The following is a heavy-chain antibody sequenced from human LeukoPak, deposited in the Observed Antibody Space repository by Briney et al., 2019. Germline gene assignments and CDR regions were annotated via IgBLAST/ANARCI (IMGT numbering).Heavy chain of an antibody. V-gene: IGHV1-2*04. CDR2: INPNSGGT. D-gene: IGHD1-14*01. J-gene: IGHJ3*02. CDR1: GYTFTGYY. CDR3: ARIGKGDAFDI. Sequence: ASVKVSCKASGYTFTGYYMHWVRRAPGQGLEWMGWINPNSGGTNYAQKFQGWVTMTRDTSISSAYMELSRLRSDDTAVYYCARIGKGDAFDIWGQGTMVSVSS.